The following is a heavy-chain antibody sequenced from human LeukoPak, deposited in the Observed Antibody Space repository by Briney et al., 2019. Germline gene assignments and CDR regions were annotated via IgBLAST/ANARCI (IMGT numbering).Heavy chain of an antibody. J-gene: IGHJ3*02. D-gene: IGHD1-26*01. Sequence: ASVKVSCKVSGYTLTELSMHWVRQAPGKGLEWMGGFDPEDGETIYAQKFQGRVTMTEDTSTDTAYMELGSLRSEDTAVYYCATGGYSGSYPSAFDIWGQGTMVTVSS. CDR2: FDPEDGET. CDR1: GYTLTELS. V-gene: IGHV1-24*01. CDR3: ATGGYSGSYPSAFDI.